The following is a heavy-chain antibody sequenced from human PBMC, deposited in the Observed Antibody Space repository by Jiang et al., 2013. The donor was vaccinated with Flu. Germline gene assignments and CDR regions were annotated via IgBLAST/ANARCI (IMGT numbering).Heavy chain of an antibody. CDR3: ARGGXVANIHYFDY. CDR2: INTNTGNP. Sequence: VQSGSELKKPGASVMVSCKASGYSITSNAMEWVRQAPGQGLEWMGWINTNTGNPTYAQGFTGRFVFSVDTSVNTAYLQIYSLKAEDTAVYYCARGGXVANIHYFDYWGQGTLVTVS. D-gene: IGHD5-12*01. J-gene: IGHJ4*02. CDR1: GYSITSNA. V-gene: IGHV7-4-1*01.